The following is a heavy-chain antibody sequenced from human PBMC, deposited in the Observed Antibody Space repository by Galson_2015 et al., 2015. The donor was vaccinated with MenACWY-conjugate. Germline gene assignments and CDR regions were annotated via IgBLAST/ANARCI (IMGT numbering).Heavy chain of an antibody. CDR2: LSGSGGSI. Sequence: SLRLSCAGSGFTFNTYGMSWVRQAPGKGLEWVSTLSGSGGSIYYTDSVKGRFTISRDNSKNTLYLQMNSLRAEDTAIYYCAKGEGFGSGSPFDNWGQGTLVTVSS. V-gene: IGHV3-23*01. J-gene: IGHJ4*02. D-gene: IGHD3-10*01. CDR3: AKGEGFGSGSPFDN. CDR1: GFTFNTYG.